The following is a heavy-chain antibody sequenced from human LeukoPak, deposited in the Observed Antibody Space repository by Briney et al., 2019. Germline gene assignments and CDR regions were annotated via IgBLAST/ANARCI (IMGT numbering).Heavy chain of an antibody. CDR3: AKDLQVGWFGEIDY. Sequence: GGSLRLSCAASGFTFSDYSLNWVRQAPGKGLEWVSSISGRSSFIYYADSVKGRFTISRDNSKNTLYLQMNSLRAEDTAVYYCAKDLQVGWFGEIDYWGQGTLVTVSS. J-gene: IGHJ4*02. CDR1: GFTFSDYS. V-gene: IGHV3-21*01. D-gene: IGHD3-10*01. CDR2: ISGRSSFI.